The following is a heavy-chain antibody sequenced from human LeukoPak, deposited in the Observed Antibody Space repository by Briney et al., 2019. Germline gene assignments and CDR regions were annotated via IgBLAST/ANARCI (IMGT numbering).Heavy chain of an antibody. CDR1: GFTFRNHW. Sequence: GGSLRLSCAASGFTFRNHWMHWVRQTPGKGQVWVSRISSDGSSTTYADSAKGRFTISRDNAKNTLYLQMNNLRAEDTAMYYCARDQRVTGRPDIDYWGQGTLVIVSS. D-gene: IGHD6-6*01. V-gene: IGHV3-74*03. CDR2: ISSDGSST. J-gene: IGHJ4*02. CDR3: ARDQRVTGRPDIDY.